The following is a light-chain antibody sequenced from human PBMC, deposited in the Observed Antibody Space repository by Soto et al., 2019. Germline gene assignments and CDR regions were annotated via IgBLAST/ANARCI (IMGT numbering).Light chain of an antibody. CDR3: QHYGAAPIT. J-gene: IGKJ5*01. V-gene: IGKV3-20*01. Sequence: IVMTQSPATLSVSPCERAALPGRASQSINSNLAWYQQKPGQAPRLLMFRASSRATGIADKFSGSGSGTDFTPTISRLEPEDFALYYCQHYGAAPITFGRGTRL. CDR2: RAS. CDR1: QSINSN.